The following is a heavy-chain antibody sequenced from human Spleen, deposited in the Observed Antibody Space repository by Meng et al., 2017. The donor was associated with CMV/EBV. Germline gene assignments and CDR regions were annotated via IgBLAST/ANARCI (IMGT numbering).Heavy chain of an antibody. D-gene: IGHD3-3*01. Sequence: SETLSLTCTVSGGSITSYYWSWIRLPPGKGLEWIGYIYYSGSTNYNPSLKSRVTISVDTSKNQFSLKLSSVTAADTAVYYCARSGYYLSGCMDVWGQGTTVTVSS. J-gene: IGHJ6*02. V-gene: IGHV4-59*01. CDR2: IYYSGST. CDR1: GGSITSYY. CDR3: ARSGYYLSGCMDV.